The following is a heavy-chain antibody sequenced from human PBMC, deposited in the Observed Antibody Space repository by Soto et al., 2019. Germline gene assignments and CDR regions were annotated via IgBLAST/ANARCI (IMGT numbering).Heavy chain of an antibody. J-gene: IGHJ4*02. CDR3: AKEPGYCSGGSCYLDFDY. D-gene: IGHD2-15*01. V-gene: IGHV3-23*01. CDR2: ISGSGGST. Sequence: EVQLLESGGGLVQPGGSLRLSCAASGFTFSSYAMSWVRQAPGKGLEWVSAISGSGGSTYYADSVKGRFTISRDNSKNTLYLQMNRLRAEDTAVYYCAKEPGYCSGGSCYLDFDYWGQGTLVTVSS. CDR1: GFTFSSYA.